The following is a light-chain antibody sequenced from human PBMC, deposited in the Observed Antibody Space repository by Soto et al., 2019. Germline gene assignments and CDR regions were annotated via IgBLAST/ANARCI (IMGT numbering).Light chain of an antibody. V-gene: IGKV1-27*01. CDR2: GES. CDR1: QGISTY. Sequence: DIQLTQSPSSLSASVGDRVTITCRASQGISTYLVWYQRKPGTLPRVLIFGESTLQSGVPSRFSGSGSGTDFTLTFNSLQPEDVATYYCQSYNGAPWTFGQGTKVELK. J-gene: IGKJ1*01. CDR3: QSYNGAPWT.